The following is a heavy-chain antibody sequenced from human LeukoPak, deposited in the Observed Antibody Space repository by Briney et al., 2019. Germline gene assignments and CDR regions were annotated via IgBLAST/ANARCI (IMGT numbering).Heavy chain of an antibody. V-gene: IGHV3-38-3*01. CDR3: AKSSWSVTPGYFDY. J-gene: IGHJ4*02. CDR1: GFTVSSNE. Sequence: GGSLRLSCAASGFTVSSNEMSWVRQAPGKGLEWVSSISGGSTYYADSRKGRFTISRDNSKNTLYLQMNSLRAEDTAIYYCAKSSWSVTPGYFDYWGQGTLVTVSS. CDR2: ISGGST. D-gene: IGHD4-17*01.